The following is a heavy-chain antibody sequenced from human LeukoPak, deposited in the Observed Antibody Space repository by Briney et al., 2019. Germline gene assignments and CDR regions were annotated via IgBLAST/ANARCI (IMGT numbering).Heavy chain of an antibody. CDR2: ISSSSSYI. J-gene: IGHJ5*02. V-gene: IGHV3-21*04. D-gene: IGHD6-13*01. CDR3: AKDRTQQLVLGWFDP. Sequence: GGSLRLSCAASGFTFSSYSMNWVRQAPGKGLEWVSSISSSSSYIYYADSVKGRFTISRDNSKNSLYLQMNSLRTEDTALYYCAKDRTQQLVLGWFDPWGQGTLVTVSS. CDR1: GFTFSSYS.